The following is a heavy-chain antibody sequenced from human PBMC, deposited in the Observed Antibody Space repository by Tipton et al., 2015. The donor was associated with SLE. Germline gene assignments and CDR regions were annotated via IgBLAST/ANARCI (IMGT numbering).Heavy chain of an antibody. J-gene: IGHJ4*02. V-gene: IGHV3-7*01. CDR1: GFTFSNYW. Sequence: SLRLSCTASGFTFSNYWMTWVRQAPGKGLEWVANIKEDGSGKYYVGSVKGRFTISRDNAKNSLHLQMNSLRVEDTAVYYCARRITGVDYWGQGTLVTVSS. CDR3: ARRITGVDY. CDR2: IKEDGSGK. D-gene: IGHD3-16*01.